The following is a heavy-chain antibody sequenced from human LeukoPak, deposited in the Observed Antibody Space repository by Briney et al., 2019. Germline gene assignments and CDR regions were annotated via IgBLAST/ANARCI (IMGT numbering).Heavy chain of an antibody. CDR2: IRSKANSYAT. V-gene: IGHV3-73*01. Sequence: PGGSLRLSCAASGFTFSGSAMHWVRQASGKGLEWVGRIRSKANSYATAYAASVKGRFTISRDDSKNTAYLQMNSLKTEDTAVYYCTRRYYDSSGLFSGDYWGQGTLVTVSS. CDR3: TRRYYDSSGLFSGDY. J-gene: IGHJ4*02. CDR1: GFTFSGSA. D-gene: IGHD3-22*01.